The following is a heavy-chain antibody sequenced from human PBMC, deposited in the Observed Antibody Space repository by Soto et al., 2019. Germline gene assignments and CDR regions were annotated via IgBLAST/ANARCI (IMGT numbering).Heavy chain of an antibody. D-gene: IGHD6-13*01. CDR1: GGTFSSYA. J-gene: IGHJ5*02. CDR2: IIPIFGTA. Sequence: QVQLVQSGAEVKKPGSSVKVSCKASGGTFSSYAISWVRQAPGQGLEWMGGIIPIFGTANYAQKFQGRVTITADESTSTDYMELSSLRSEDTAVYYCARDSGYSSSWHGGWFDPWGQGTLVTVSS. CDR3: ARDSGYSSSWHGGWFDP. V-gene: IGHV1-69*01.